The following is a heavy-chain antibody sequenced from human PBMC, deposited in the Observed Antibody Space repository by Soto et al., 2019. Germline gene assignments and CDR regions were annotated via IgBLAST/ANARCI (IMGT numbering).Heavy chain of an antibody. D-gene: IGHD5-18*01. CDR1: GGSISSGGYY. V-gene: IGHV4-31*03. CDR3: ARRTRDTAMVTGSDYGMDV. Sequence: PSETLSLTCTVSGGSISSGGYYWSWIRQHPGKGLEWIGYIYYSGSTYYNPSLKSRVTISVDTSKNQFSLKLSSVTAADTAVYYCARRTRDTAMVTGSDYGMDVWGQGTTVTVSS. CDR2: IYYSGST. J-gene: IGHJ6*02.